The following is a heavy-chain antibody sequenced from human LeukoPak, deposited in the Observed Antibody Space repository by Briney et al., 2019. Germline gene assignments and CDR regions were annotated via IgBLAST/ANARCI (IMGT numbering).Heavy chain of an antibody. D-gene: IGHD3-10*01. V-gene: IGHV4-39*07. Sequence: SETLSLTCTVSGGSINSTTHHWDWIRQPPGKGLEWIGSVYYSGSSFSNPSLRSRVTISVDTSKNQFFLRLNSVTAADTAVYYCAREGFAEFFLEIWGLGTRVTVSS. CDR2: VYYSGSS. CDR1: GGSINSTTHH. CDR3: AREGFAEFFLEI. J-gene: IGHJ4*02.